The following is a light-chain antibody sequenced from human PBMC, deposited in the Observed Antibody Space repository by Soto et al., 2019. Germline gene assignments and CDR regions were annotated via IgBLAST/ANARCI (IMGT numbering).Light chain of an antibody. V-gene: IGKV3D-15*01. CDR3: QQYQQWPPWT. J-gene: IGKJ1*01. CDR2: HAS. CDR1: QTGSNSY. Sequence: IVLTQSPGTLSFSPGERATLSCRASQTGSNSYLAWYQHKSGQAPGLLIYHASTRATGIPARFSGSGSGTEFTLTISSRQSEDFAVYYCQQYQQWPPWTFGQGTKVDI.